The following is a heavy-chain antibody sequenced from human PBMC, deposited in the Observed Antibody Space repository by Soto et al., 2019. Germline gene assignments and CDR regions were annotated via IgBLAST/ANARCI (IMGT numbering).Heavy chain of an antibody. D-gene: IGHD3-9*01. J-gene: IGHJ4*02. V-gene: IGHV1-3*01. CDR1: GYTFTSYA. CDR2: INAGNGNT. Sequence: ASVKVSCKASGYTFTSYAMHWVRQAPGQRLEWMGWINAGNGNTKYSQKFQGRVTITRDTSASTAYMELSSLRSEDTAVYYCARDTDINRSFDYWGQGTLVTVSS. CDR3: ARDTDINRSFDY.